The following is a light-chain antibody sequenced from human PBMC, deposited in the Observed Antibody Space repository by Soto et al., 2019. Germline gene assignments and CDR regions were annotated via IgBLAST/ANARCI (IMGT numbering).Light chain of an antibody. J-gene: IGLJ1*01. V-gene: IGLV2-14*01. CDR3: SSYTRISTYV. CDR2: DVT. Sequence: QSVLTQPASVSGSPGQSITISCTGTSSEVGGYNFVSWYQQHPDKAPKLMIYDVTNRPSGVSNRFSGSKSGNTTSLTISGLPAEDEAEYYCSSYTRISTYVFGTGTKSPS. CDR1: SSEVGGYNF.